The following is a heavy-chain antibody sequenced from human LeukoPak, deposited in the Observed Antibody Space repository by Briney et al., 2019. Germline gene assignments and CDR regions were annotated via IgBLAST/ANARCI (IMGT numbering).Heavy chain of an antibody. CDR1: GGSISSYY. CDR3: ARAGRGYSYGVFDY. V-gene: IGHV4-59*01. Sequence: SETLSLTRTVSGGSISSYYWSWIRQPPGKGLEWIGYIYYSGSTNYNPSLKSRVTISVDTSKNQFSLKLSSVTAADTAVYYCARAGRGYSYGVFDYWGQGTLVTVSS. CDR2: IYYSGST. J-gene: IGHJ4*02. D-gene: IGHD5-18*01.